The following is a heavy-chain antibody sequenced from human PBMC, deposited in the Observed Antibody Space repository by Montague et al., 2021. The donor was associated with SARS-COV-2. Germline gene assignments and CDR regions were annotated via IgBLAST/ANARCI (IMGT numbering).Heavy chain of an antibody. Sequence: SETLSLTCTVSGGSISNYYWSWIRQPPGKGLEWIGKVNQSGTTIYNPSVKSGVTISEDTSKNQFSLKLSSVTAADTAVYYCALPTAGARFDPWGQGTLVTVSS. D-gene: IGHD2-2*01. V-gene: IGHV4-34*03. CDR3: ALPTAGARFDP. CDR2: VNQSGTT. J-gene: IGHJ5*02. CDR1: GGSISNYY.